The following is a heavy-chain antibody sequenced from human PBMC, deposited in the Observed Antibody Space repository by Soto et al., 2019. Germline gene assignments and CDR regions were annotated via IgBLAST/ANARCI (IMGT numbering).Heavy chain of an antibody. D-gene: IGHD2-21*02. CDR2: INPNSGGT. CDR1: GYTFTGYY. J-gene: IGHJ3*02. CDR3: ARGANCGGDCYDI. V-gene: IGHV1-2*04. Sequence: ASVKVSCKASGYTFTGYYMHWVRQAPGQGLEWMGWINPNSGGTNYAQKFQGWVTMTRDPSISRAYMELSRLRSDDTAVYYCARGANCGGDCYDIWGQGTMVTVS.